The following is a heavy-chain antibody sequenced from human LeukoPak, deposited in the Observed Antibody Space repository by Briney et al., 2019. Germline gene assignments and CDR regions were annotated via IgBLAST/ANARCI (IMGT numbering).Heavy chain of an antibody. J-gene: IGHJ4*02. V-gene: IGHV4-31*03. Sequence: IPSQTLSLTCPVSGGSISSGGYYWSWIRQHPGKGLEWIGYIYYSGSTNYNPSLKSRVTISLDRSKNQFSLKLSSVNDADTAVYYCARHSNNWYIDSWGQGILVTVSP. CDR3: ARHSNNWYIDS. CDR2: IYYSGST. D-gene: IGHD6-13*01. CDR1: GGSISSGGYY.